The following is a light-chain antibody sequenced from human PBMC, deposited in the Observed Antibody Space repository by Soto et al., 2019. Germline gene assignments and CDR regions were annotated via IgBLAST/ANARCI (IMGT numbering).Light chain of an antibody. CDR1: QDISNS. J-gene: IGKJ1*01. Sequence: DIQMTQSPSSLSTSVGERVTITCQASQDISNSLNWYQQKPGKAPNLLIYEASKLQTGVPSRFSGSGSGTEFTLTISSLQPYDFATYYCQHYNSYSEAFGKGTKVELK. CDR3: QHYNSYSEA. CDR2: EAS. V-gene: IGKV1-33*01.